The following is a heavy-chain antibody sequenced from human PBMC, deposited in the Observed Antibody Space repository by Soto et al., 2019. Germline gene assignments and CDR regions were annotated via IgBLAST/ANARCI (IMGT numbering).Heavy chain of an antibody. CDR2: IYSGGST. CDR1: GFTFSSNY. V-gene: IGHV3-66*01. D-gene: IGHD3-9*01. CDR3: ARGLRYFEDAFDI. J-gene: IGHJ3*02. Sequence: GGSLRLSCAASGFTFSSNYMSWVRQAPGKGLEWVSVIYSGGSTYYADSVKGRFTISRDNSKNTLYLQMNSLRAEDTAVYYCARGLRYFEDAFDIWGQGTMVTVSS.